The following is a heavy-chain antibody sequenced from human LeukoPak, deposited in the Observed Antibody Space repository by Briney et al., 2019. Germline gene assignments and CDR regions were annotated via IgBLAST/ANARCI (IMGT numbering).Heavy chain of an antibody. CDR2: ISGSGGST. V-gene: IGHV3-23*01. J-gene: IGHJ4*02. D-gene: IGHD3-22*01. CDR1: GFTFSSYA. CDR3: AKDPRHDSSGYYSDY. Sequence: GESLRLSCAASGFTFSSYAMSWVRQAPGKGLEWVSAISGSGGSTYYADSVKGRFTISRDNSKNTLYLQMNSLRAEDTAVYYCAKDPRHDSSGYYSDYWGQGTLVTVSS.